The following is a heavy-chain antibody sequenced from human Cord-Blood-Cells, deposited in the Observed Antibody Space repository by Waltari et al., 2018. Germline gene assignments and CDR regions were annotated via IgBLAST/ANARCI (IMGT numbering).Heavy chain of an antibody. Sequence: QLQLQESGPGLVKPSETLSLTCTVSGVSIRSSSYYWGWIRQPPGKGLEWIGSIYYSGSTYYNPSLKSRVTISVDTSKNQFSLKLSSVTAADTAVYYCARPRGSYYAFDIWGQGTMVTVSS. CDR2: IYYSGST. CDR1: GVSIRSSSYY. D-gene: IGHD1-26*01. CDR3: ARPRGSYYAFDI. V-gene: IGHV4-39*01. J-gene: IGHJ3*02.